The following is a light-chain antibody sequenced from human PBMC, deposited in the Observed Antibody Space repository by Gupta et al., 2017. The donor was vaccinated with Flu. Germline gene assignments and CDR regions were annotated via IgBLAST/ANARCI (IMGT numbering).Light chain of an antibody. V-gene: IGKV1-9*01. CDR3: QQLNSYPLT. J-gene: IGKJ4*01. Sequence: DIQLTQSPSFLSASVGDRVTITCRASQGISSYLAWYQQKPGKAHKLLIYAASTVQSGVPSRFSGSGSGTEFTLTISSLQPEDFATYYCQQLNSYPLTFGGGTKVEIK. CDR1: QGISSY. CDR2: AAS.